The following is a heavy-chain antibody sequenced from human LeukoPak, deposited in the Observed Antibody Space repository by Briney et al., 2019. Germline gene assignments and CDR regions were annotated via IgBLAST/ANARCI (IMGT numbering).Heavy chain of an antibody. Sequence: PSETLSLTCTVSGGSISSYYWSWIRQPAGKGLEWIGRIYTSGSTNYNPSLKSRVTMSLDTSKSQFSLNLDSVTAADTAVYYCAREYNSSRYFDYWGQGTLVTVSS. J-gene: IGHJ4*02. CDR3: AREYNSSRYFDY. CDR2: IYTSGST. D-gene: IGHD6-13*01. V-gene: IGHV4-4*07. CDR1: GGSISSYY.